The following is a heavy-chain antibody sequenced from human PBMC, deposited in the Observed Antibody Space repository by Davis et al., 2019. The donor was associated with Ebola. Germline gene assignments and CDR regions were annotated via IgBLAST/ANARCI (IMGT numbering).Heavy chain of an antibody. D-gene: IGHD6-13*01. Sequence: GESLKISCAASGFTFSTYGLHWVRQAPGKGLEWVALIWYDGSNKYYADSVKGRFTISRDNSKNTLYLQMNSLRVEDTAVYYCARSSSSWYSPPDYWGQGSLVTVSS. J-gene: IGHJ4*02. CDR2: IWYDGSNK. CDR1: GFTFSTYG. CDR3: ARSSSSWYSPPDY. V-gene: IGHV3-33*01.